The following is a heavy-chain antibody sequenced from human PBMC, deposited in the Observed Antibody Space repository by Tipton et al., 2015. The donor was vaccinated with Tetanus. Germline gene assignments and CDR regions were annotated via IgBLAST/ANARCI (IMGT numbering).Heavy chain of an antibody. CDR2: ASYSGSS. Sequence: TLSLTCTVSGGSVNSGGYYWNWIRQPPGKGLEWIGYASYSGSSNYNPSLKSRVIISIDASKNQFSLKLSSAAAADTAVYYCARAYDFWSGHLDFWGQGTLVTVSS. CDR3: ARAYDFWSGHLDF. CDR1: GGSVNSGGYY. D-gene: IGHD3-3*01. V-gene: IGHV4-61*08. J-gene: IGHJ4*02.